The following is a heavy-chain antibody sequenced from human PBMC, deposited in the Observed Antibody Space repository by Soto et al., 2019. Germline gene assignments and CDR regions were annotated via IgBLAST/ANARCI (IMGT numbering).Heavy chain of an antibody. Sequence: EVQLLESGGGLVQPGGSLRLSCAVSGITFSNYVMSWVRQAPGKGLEWVSGIVAGGGFTYYADSVKGRFTISRDNSRNTLYLKMNRLRAEETAVYYCARDTVRELDYWGKGTLVAVSS. V-gene: IGHV3-23*01. CDR3: ARDTVRELDY. D-gene: IGHD3-10*01. CDR1: GITFSNYV. CDR2: IVAGGGFT. J-gene: IGHJ4*02.